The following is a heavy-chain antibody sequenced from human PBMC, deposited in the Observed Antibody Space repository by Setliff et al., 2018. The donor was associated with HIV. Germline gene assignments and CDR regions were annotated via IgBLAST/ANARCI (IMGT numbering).Heavy chain of an antibody. D-gene: IGHD6-13*01. CDR2: IYWDDDR. CDR1: GFSLSTSGVG. CDR3: AHRAGSSWSRFYFDY. J-gene: IGHJ4*02. V-gene: IGHV2-5*02. Sequence: SGPTLVNPTPTIALTCTFSGFSLSTSGVGVGWIRQPPGKALEWLETIYWDDDRRYTPYLNSRLTITKGPSRDQVVLTLTDMDPADTGTYFCAHRAGSSWSRFYFDYWGQGALVTVSS.